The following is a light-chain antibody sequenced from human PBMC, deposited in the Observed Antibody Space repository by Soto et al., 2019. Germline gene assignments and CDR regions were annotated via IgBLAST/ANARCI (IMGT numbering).Light chain of an antibody. CDR3: QQYNGYSPT. CDR1: QSISSW. Sequence: DIQMTQSPSTLSASVGDRVTITCRASQSISSWLAWYQQKPGKAPKLLMYKASSLESGVPSRFSGSGSGTEFTLTIRSLQPDDFATYYCQQYNGYSPTFGQGTKVEIK. V-gene: IGKV1-5*03. J-gene: IGKJ1*01. CDR2: KAS.